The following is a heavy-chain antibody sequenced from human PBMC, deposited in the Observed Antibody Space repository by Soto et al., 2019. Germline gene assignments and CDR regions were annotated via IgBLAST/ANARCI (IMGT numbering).Heavy chain of an antibody. CDR3: ARNRGYYDSSGFSGIFGP. J-gene: IGHJ5*02. CDR2: ISYDGSNK. V-gene: IGHV3-30-3*01. D-gene: IGHD3-22*01. Sequence: GGALRLSCAASGFAFSNAWINWVRQAPGKGLEWVAVISYDGSNKYYADSVKGRFTISRDNSKNTLYLQMNSLRAEDTAVYYCARNRGYYDSSGFSGIFGPWGQGTLVTVSS. CDR1: GFAFSNAW.